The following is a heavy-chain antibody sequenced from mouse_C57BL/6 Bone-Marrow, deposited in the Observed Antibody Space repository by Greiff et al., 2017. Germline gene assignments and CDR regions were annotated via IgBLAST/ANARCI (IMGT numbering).Heavy chain of an antibody. CDR2: ICGGGGNT. D-gene: IGHD1-1*01. J-gene: IGHJ4*01. Sequence: EVQGVESGGGLVKPGGSLKLSCAASGFTFSSYTMSWVRQTPEKRLEWVATICGGGGNTYYPDSVKGRFTISRDNAKNTLYLQMSSLRSEDTALYYCARDVTTVVATPYYYAMDYWGQGTSVTVSS. V-gene: IGHV5-9*01. CDR3: ARDVTTVVATPYYYAMDY. CDR1: GFTFSSYT.